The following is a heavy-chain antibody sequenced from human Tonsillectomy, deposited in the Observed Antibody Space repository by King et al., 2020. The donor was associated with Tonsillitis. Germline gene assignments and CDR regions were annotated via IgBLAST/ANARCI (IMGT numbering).Heavy chain of an antibody. CDR1: GYTFTGYY. CDR2: INPNSGGT. V-gene: IGHV1-2*04. CDR3: AGGGSGYSGSYGGMSAFDI. Sequence: VQLVESGAEVKKPGASVKVSCMASGYTFTGYYMHWVRQAPGQGLEWMGWINPNSGGTNYAQKFQGWVTMTRDTSISTAYMELSRLRSDDTAVYYCAGGGSGYSGSYGGMSAFDIWGQGTMVTVSS. J-gene: IGHJ3*02. D-gene: IGHD1-26*01.